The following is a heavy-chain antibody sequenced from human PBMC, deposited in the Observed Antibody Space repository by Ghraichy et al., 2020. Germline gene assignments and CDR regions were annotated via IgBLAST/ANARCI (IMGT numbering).Heavy chain of an antibody. Sequence: SETLSLTCTVSGGSISSYYWNWIRQPPGKGLEWIGYISYTGSNNYNPSLKSRVTISVDTSKNQFSLKLTSVTAADTAVYYCAAERCAGGSCYSFSWGQGDLVTVSS. D-gene: IGHD2-15*01. V-gene: IGHV4-59*01. CDR2: ISYTGSN. J-gene: IGHJ5*02. CDR1: GGSISSYY. CDR3: AAERCAGGSCYSFS.